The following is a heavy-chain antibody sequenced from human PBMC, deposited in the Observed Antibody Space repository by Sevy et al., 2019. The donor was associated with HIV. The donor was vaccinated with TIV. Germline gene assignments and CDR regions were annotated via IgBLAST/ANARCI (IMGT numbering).Heavy chain of an antibody. D-gene: IGHD3-16*02. Sequence: ASVKVSCKASGYTFTSYGISWVRQAPGQGLEWMGWISAYNGNTNYAQKLQGRVTMTTDTSTSTAYWELRSQRSYDTAVSYYARDILITLGGVIARFDYWGQGTLVTVSS. J-gene: IGHJ4*02. CDR1: GYTFTSYG. CDR3: ARDILITLGGVIARFDY. CDR2: ISAYNGNT. V-gene: IGHV1-18*04.